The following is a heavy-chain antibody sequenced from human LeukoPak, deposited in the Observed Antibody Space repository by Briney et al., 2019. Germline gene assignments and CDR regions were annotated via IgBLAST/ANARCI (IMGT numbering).Heavy chain of an antibody. Sequence: GGSLRHSCAASGFTFRDYYMGWIPPAPGKGLEWRSYISETGTTIHPPDSVKGRFSISRDKAKNSLFLQMNRPRPEDTAVYYFVRSSYPWDWGQGTMVTVSS. CDR2: ISETGTTI. CDR1: GFTFRDYY. D-gene: IGHD3-16*01. J-gene: IGHJ1*01. CDR3: VRSSYPWD. V-gene: IGHV3-11*01.